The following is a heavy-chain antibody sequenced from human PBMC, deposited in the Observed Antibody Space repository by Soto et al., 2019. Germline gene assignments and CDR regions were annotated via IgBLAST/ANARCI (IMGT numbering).Heavy chain of an antibody. CDR2: IYGSGSP. V-gene: IGHV4-59*01. CDR1: GGSISVYY. Sequence: SETLSLTCTIFGGSISVYYWSWIRQPPGQALEWIGYIYGSGSPYYNPSLRSRVIISADTSKNQISLKLTSATAADTAVYYCARGVGSSPPRYWGRGTLVTVSS. CDR3: ARGVGSSPPRY. D-gene: IGHD1-26*01. J-gene: IGHJ4*02.